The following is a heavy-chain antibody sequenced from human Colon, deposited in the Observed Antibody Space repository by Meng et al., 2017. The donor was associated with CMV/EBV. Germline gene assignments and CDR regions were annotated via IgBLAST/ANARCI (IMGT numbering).Heavy chain of an antibody. D-gene: IGHD3-22*01. V-gene: IGHV3-30*02. Sequence: GESLKISCAASGFTFSDYAVHWVRQAPGKGLEWVAFIRYDGSKNHYADSVKGRFTISRDNSRNMLYLLMNSLRTEDTAVYYCANWAGDDRTGYYPNWGQGTGVTVSS. J-gene: IGHJ4*02. CDR3: ANWAGDDRTGYYPN. CDR2: IRYDGSKN. CDR1: GFTFSDYA.